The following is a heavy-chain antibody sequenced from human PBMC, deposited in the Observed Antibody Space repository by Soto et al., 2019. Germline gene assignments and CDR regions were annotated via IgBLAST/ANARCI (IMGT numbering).Heavy chain of an antibody. CDR1: GFRFSSSW. CDR2: INQGGSQK. D-gene: IGHD6-19*01. CDR3: ASLADADGEDYFHH. V-gene: IGHV3-7*03. Sequence: EVQLVESGGGLVQPGGSLRLSCAGSGFRFSSSWMSWIRQAPGKGLEWVAHINQGGSQKYYVDSAKGRFTISRDNAKTSLYLQMNTLRAEDTATYYCASLADADGEDYFHHWAQGTLVTVSS. J-gene: IGHJ1*01.